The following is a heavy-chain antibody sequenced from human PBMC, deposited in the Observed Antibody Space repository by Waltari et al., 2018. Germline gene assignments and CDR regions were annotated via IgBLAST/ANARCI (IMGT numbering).Heavy chain of an antibody. Sequence: QVPLQESGPGLVKPSETLSLRCFFSGSSISSGFFWGWIRQAPGKGLEWIATISYSGASHYSPSLKSRVTIAADASKNLFSLKWTSVTAADTAMYYCARDGGNVVPLWGLGTAVTVSS. D-gene: IGHD2-15*01. CDR2: ISYSGAS. J-gene: IGHJ6*02. CDR1: GSSISSGFF. V-gene: IGHV4-38-2*02. CDR3: ARDGGNVVPL.